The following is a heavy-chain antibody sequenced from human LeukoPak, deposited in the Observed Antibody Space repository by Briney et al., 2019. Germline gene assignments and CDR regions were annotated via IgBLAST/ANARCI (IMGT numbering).Heavy chain of an antibody. J-gene: IGHJ4*01. V-gene: IGHV3-7*04. Sequence: RGSLRLSCAASGFTFSNYWMTWVRQAPGKGLEWVANIKQDGSKKSYVDSVKGRFTISRDNAKNSLYLQMNSLRAEDTAIYYCTRVGYIDEGIDYWGQGTLVTVSS. CDR3: TRVGYIDEGIDY. D-gene: IGHD5-24*01. CDR2: IKQDGSKK. CDR1: GFTFSNYW.